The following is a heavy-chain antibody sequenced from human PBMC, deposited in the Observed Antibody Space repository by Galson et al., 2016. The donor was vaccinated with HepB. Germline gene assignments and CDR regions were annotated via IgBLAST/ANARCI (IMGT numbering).Heavy chain of an antibody. D-gene: IGHD6-19*01. Sequence: SETLSLTCTVSGGSISTTNYWSWVRLPPGKGREWVGEVYDRGTSTYNPSLKSRLAISVDKSKTQVSLKMTSVTAADTAVYFCGRGSSSRIASWGQGVRVTVSS. CDR2: VYDRGTS. J-gene: IGHJ4*02. CDR1: GGSISTTNY. V-gene: IGHV4-4*02. CDR3: GRGSSSRIAS.